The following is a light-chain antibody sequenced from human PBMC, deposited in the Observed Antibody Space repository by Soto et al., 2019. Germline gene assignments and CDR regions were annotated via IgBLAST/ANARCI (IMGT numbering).Light chain of an antibody. V-gene: IGKV3-11*01. Sequence: EIVLTQSPATLSSFPGDRVTLSCRASQSVSRYLACYQQKPGQAPRLIIYDTSYRATGIPARFSGSGSGTDFTLTISSLEPDDFAVYSCQQRSNWITFGQGTRLEIK. CDR3: QQRSNWIT. CDR2: DTS. CDR1: QSVSRY. J-gene: IGKJ5*01.